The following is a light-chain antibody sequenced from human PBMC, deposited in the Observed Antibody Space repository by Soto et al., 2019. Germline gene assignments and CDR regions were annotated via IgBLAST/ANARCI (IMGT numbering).Light chain of an antibody. Sequence: DIQITQSPSILYASVGDRVTITCRASQSISTWLAWYQQKPGKAPKVLIYKASTLESGVPSRFSGSGSGAEFTLTISSLQPDDFATYYCQQYKIYPITFGQGTRLEIK. CDR3: QQYKIYPIT. J-gene: IGKJ5*01. CDR2: KAS. V-gene: IGKV1-5*03. CDR1: QSISTW.